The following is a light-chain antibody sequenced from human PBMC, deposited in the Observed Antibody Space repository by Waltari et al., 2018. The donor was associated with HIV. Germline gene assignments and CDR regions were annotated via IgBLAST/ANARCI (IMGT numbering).Light chain of an antibody. V-gene: IGKV1-39*01. CDR2: AAS. CDR1: HSISSS. CDR3: QQSFSTPLT. Sequence: DIQMTQSPSSLSASVGDSVTITCRASHSISSSLNWYQQNPGKAPKLLIYAASTLQSGVPSRFSGSGSGTDFTLTISSLQPEDFATYYCQQSFSTPLTFGGGTKVEIK. J-gene: IGKJ4*01.